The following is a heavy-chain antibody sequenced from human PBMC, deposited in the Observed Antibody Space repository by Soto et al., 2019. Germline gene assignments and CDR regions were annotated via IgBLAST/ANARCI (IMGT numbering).Heavy chain of an antibody. CDR2: ITGSGGSA. CDR1: GFTFSSYA. J-gene: IGHJ4*02. V-gene: IGHV3-23*01. Sequence: PVGSLRLSCAASGFTFSSYAMSWVRQAPGKGLEWVSGITGSGGSANYADSVKGRFTVSRDNSKNTLYLQMNSLRAEDTAVYYCAKVLNSGYYFSRFDYWGQGTLVTVSS. CDR3: AKVLNSGYYFSRFDY. D-gene: IGHD3-22*01.